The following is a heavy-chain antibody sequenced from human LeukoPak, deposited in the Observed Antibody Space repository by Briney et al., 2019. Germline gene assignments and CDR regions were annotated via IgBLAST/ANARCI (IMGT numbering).Heavy chain of an antibody. V-gene: IGHV4-39*07. CDR3: ARARHGYIYGYRPNELGHFFDY. CDR1: GGSISRSGYY. D-gene: IGHD5-18*01. Sequence: SETLSLTCTVSGGSISRSGYYWGWIRQTPGKGLEWIGSIYYSGSTYCKSSLKSRVTISLDTSKNQFSLKLSSVTAADTAVYYCARARHGYIYGYRPNELGHFFDYWGQGTLVTVSS. CDR2: IYYSGST. J-gene: IGHJ4*02.